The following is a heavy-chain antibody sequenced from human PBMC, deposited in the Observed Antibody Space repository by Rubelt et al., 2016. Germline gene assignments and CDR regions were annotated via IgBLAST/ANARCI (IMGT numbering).Heavy chain of an antibody. CDR3: ARRDTGPYYFDY. CDR2: IYYSGST. D-gene: IGHD5-18*01. CDR1: GGSISSYY. V-gene: IGHV4-59*06. J-gene: IGHJ4*02. Sequence: QLQLQESGPGLVKPSETLSLTCTVSGGSISSYYWSWIRQPPGKGLEWIGYIYYSGSTYYNPSLKSRVTISVDTSKNQFSLKLSSVTAADTAVYYCARRDTGPYYFDYWGQGTLVTVSS.